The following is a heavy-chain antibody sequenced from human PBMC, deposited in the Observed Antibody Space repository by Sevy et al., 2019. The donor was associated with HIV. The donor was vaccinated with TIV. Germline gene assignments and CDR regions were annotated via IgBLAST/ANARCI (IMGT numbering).Heavy chain of an antibody. CDR3: TTTFLGELSLNFDY. CDR1: GFTFSNAW. Sequence: GGSLRLSCAASGFTFSNAWMSWVRQAPGKGLEWVGRIKSKTDGGTTDYAEPVKGRFTISRDDSKNTLYLQMNSLKTEDTAVYYCTTTFLGELSLNFDYWGQGTLVTVSS. D-gene: IGHD3-16*02. CDR2: IKSKTDGGTT. V-gene: IGHV3-15*01. J-gene: IGHJ4*02.